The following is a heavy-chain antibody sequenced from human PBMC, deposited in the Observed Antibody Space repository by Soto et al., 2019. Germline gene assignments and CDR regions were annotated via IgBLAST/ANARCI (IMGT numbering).Heavy chain of an antibody. CDR3: ARDHPRGIQGYRYVYLDY. D-gene: IGHD5-18*01. V-gene: IGHV3-33*01. CDR1: GFSFSDYG. Sequence: QVHLLESGGGVVQPGMSVRLSCVASGFSFSDYGMHWVRQSAGKGLEWVAIIGADGSNQWYGDSVRGRFRISRDMSKNTLSLEMNNVGVEDTAVYFCARDHPRGIQGYRYVYLDYGGQGTPVTVSS. J-gene: IGHJ4*02. CDR2: IGADGSNQ.